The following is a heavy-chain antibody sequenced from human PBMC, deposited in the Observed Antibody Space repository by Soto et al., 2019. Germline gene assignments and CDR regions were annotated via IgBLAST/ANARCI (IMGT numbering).Heavy chain of an antibody. J-gene: IGHJ4*02. CDR1: GGSLTTGDYY. D-gene: IGHD4-17*01. V-gene: IGHV4-30-4*01. Sequence: QVQLQESGPGLAKPSQTLSLICTVSGGSLTTGDYYWTWIRQSPGEGLEWIGYISRSGNIFYNPSLQGRNTLSLDTSKDQFSLQLNSVPAADTAVYYCARGNDYVSFFDYWGQGALVTVSS. CDR3: ARGNDYVSFFDY. CDR2: ISRSGNI.